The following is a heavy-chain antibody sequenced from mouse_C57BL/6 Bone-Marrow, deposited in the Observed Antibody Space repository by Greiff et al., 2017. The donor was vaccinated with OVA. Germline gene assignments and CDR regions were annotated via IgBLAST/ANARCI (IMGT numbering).Heavy chain of an antibody. V-gene: IGHV1-18*01. CDR1: GYTFTDYN. Sequence: EVQLQESGPELVRPGASVKIPCKASGYTFTDYNMDWVKQSHGKSLEWIGDINPNNGGTIYNQKFKGKATLTVDKSSSTACMELRSLTSNGTAGYFCASLEISSDGFACWGQRTLVTVSA. CDR2: INPNNGGT. CDR3: ASLEISSDGFAC. D-gene: IGHD3-1*01. J-gene: IGHJ3*01.